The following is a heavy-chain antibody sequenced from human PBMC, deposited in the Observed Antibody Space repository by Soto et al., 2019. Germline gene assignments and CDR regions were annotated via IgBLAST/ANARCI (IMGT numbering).Heavy chain of an antibody. CDR3: AGRYPYDSSGYHLDY. D-gene: IGHD3-22*01. CDR2: MYNSVFP. CDR1: GGSIRSTSSY. J-gene: IGHJ4*02. V-gene: IGHV4-39*01. Sequence: SETLSLTCTVSGGSIRSTSSYLGWVRQPSGKGFVLFGIMYNSVFPYSSPSRKGLVTIFVVTFKNQFSLRLSSVSAVDTAVYYCAGRYPYDSSGYHLDYWGQGTLVTVAS.